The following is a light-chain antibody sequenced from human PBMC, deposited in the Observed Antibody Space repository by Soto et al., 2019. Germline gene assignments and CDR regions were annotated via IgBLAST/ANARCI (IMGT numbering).Light chain of an antibody. Sequence: QSVLTQPPSASGTPGQRVTISCSGSSSNLGSNYVYWYQQLPGTAPKLLIYSNNQRPSGVPDRFSGSKSGTSASLDISGLRSEDEADYYCAAWDDSLSGPVFGGGTKLTVL. CDR3: AAWDDSLSGPV. V-gene: IGLV1-47*02. J-gene: IGLJ2*01. CDR1: SSNLGSNY. CDR2: SNN.